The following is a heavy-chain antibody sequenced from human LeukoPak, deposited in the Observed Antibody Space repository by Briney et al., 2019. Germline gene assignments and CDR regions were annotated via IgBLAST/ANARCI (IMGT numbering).Heavy chain of an antibody. CDR3: AKDDGTGYNFDY. D-gene: IGHD3/OR15-3a*01. CDR1: GFTFDDYA. CDR2: ISWNSGSI. V-gene: IGHV3-9*01. Sequence: GGSLRLSCAASGFTFDDYAMHWVRQAPGKGLEWVSGISWNSGSIGYADSVKGRFTISRDNSENTLYLQMNSLRAEDTAVYYCAKDDGTGYNFDYWGQGTLVTVSS. J-gene: IGHJ4*02.